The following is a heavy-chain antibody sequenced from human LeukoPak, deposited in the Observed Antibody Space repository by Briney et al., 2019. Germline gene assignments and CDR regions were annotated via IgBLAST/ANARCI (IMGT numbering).Heavy chain of an antibody. CDR1: GFTFSSYA. CDR2: ISGSGGST. CDR3: AKDSRGYQDYFDY. Sequence: GGSLRLYCAASGFTFSSYAMSWVRQAPGKGLEWVSAISGSGGSTYYADSVKGRFTISRDNSKNTLYLQMNSLRAEDTAVYYCAKDSRGYQDYFDYWGQGTLVTASS. J-gene: IGHJ4*02. V-gene: IGHV3-23*01. D-gene: IGHD3-22*01.